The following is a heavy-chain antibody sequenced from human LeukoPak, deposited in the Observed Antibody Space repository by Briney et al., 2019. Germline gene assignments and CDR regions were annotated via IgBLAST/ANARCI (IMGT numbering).Heavy chain of an antibody. CDR2: IYYSGST. CDR1: GGSISSSSYY. CDR3: AGTFVLLWFGADAPGWFDP. D-gene: IGHD3-10*01. Sequence: SETLSLTCTVSGGSISSSSYYWGWIRQPPGKGLEWIGSIYYSGSTYYNPSLKSRVTISVDTSKNQFSLKLSSVTAADTAVYYCAGTFVLLWFGADAPGWFDPWGQGTLVTVSS. V-gene: IGHV4-39*01. J-gene: IGHJ5*02.